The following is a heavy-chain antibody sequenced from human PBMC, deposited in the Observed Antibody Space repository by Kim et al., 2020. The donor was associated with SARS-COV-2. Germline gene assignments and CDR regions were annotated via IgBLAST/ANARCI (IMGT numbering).Heavy chain of an antibody. Sequence: SVKVSCKTSGGTFNNYAFNWVRQAPGQGLQWLGGIIPTYGKSNYAQDFQGRVTITADESTSTAYMELSRLRSEDTAVYYCARSYRSLYFYAMDVWGQGTTVTVSS. CDR1: GGTFNNYA. CDR3: ARSYRSLYFYAMDV. D-gene: IGHD4-4*01. J-gene: IGHJ6*02. CDR2: IIPTYGKS. V-gene: IGHV1-69*13.